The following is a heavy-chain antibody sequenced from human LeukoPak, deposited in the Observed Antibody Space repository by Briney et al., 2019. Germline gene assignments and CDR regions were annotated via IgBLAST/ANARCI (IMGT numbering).Heavy chain of an antibody. V-gene: IGHV4-61*02. CDR3: ARTNCSSTSCHWGGWFDP. Sequence: SQTLSLTCTVSGGSISSDTYCWSWIRQPAGKGLEWIGGIYPSGNTNYNPSLKSRVTISVDTSKNQFSLKLSSVTAADTAVYYCARTNCSSTSCHWGGWFDPWGQGTLVTVSS. CDR1: GGSISSDTYC. D-gene: IGHD2-2*01. J-gene: IGHJ5*02. CDR2: IYPSGNT.